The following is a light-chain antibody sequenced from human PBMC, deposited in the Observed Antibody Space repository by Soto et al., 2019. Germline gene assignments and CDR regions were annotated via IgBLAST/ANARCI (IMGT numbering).Light chain of an antibody. V-gene: IGKV3-11*01. CDR3: QQRRSWPPIT. J-gene: IGKJ5*01. Sequence: EIVLIQSPATLSLSPGDSATLSCRASQSVDSYLAWFQQKPGQAPRLLIYDATNRATGIPDRFSGSGSGTDFTLSIRSLEPEDFAVYFCQQRRSWPPITFGQGTRLEIK. CDR2: DAT. CDR1: QSVDSY.